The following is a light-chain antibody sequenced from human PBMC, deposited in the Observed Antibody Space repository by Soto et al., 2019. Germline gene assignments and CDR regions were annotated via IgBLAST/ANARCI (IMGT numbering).Light chain of an antibody. Sequence: QSVLTQPRSVSGSPGQSVTISCTGTSSDVGGYNYVSWYQQHPGKAPQLMIFDVSKRPSGVPDRFSGSKSGNTASLTISGLQAEDEADYYCCSYAGSYVVFGGGTQLTVL. J-gene: IGLJ2*01. CDR1: SSDVGGYNY. CDR3: CSYAGSYVV. CDR2: DVS. V-gene: IGLV2-11*01.